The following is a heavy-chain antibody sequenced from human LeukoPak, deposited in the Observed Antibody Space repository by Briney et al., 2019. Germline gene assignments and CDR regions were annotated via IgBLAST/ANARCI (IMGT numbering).Heavy chain of an antibody. J-gene: IGHJ5*02. CDR1: GFIFSSYS. V-gene: IGHV3-23*01. CDR2: ISGTVRGERA. Sequence: PGGSLRLSCAVSGFIFSSYSMTWVRQAPWKGLEWVSDISGTVRGERAYYADSVKGRFTISRDNSKNTLYLQMNSLRAEDTAVYYCAHLSGGYCSSTSCGPWGQGTLVTVSS. CDR3: AHLSGGYCSSTSCGP. D-gene: IGHD2-2*01.